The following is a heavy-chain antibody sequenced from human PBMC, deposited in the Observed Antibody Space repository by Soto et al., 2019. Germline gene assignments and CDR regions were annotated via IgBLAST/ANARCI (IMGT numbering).Heavy chain of an antibody. D-gene: IGHD3-22*01. V-gene: IGHV1-8*01. J-gene: IGHJ6*02. CDR1: GYTFTSYD. Sequence: ASVKVSCKASGYTFTSYDINWLRQATGQGLEWMGWMNPNSGNTGYAQKFQGRVTMTRNTSISTAYMELSSLRSEDTAVYYCARGWSHDSSGYDYYYGMDVWGQGTTVTVSS. CDR2: MNPNSGNT. CDR3: ARGWSHDSSGYDYYYGMDV.